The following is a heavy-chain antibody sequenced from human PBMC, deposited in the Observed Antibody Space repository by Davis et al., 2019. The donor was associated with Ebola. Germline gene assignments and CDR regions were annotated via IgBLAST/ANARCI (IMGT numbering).Heavy chain of an antibody. J-gene: IGHJ4*02. D-gene: IGHD2-21*02. CDR1: GFTFSSYG. V-gene: IGHV3-33*01. Sequence: GESLKISCAASGFTFSSYGMHWVRQAPGKGLEWVAVIWYDGSNKYYADSVKGRFTISRDNSKNTLYLQMNSLRAEDTAVYYCARPLTVVTALGYWGQGTLVTVSS. CDR2: IWYDGSNK. CDR3: ARPLTVVTALGY.